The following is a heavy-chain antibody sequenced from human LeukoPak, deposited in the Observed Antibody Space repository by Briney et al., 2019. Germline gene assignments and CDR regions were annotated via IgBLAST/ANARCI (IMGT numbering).Heavy chain of an antibody. CDR2: IYYSGST. D-gene: IGHD3-22*01. J-gene: IGHJ4*02. V-gene: IGHV4-59*08. Sequence: PSETLSLTCTVSGGSISSYYWSWIRQPPGKGLEWIGYIYYSGSTYYNPSLKSRVTISVDTSKNQFSLKLSSVTAADTAVYYCARIYDSSDYSTYYFDYWGQGTLVTVSS. CDR1: GGSISSYY. CDR3: ARIYDSSDYSTYYFDY.